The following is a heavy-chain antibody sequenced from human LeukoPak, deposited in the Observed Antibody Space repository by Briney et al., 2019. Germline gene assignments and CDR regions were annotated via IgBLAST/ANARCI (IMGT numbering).Heavy chain of an antibody. CDR2: LNPGGNKK. CDR3: ARWTVGAPVFDY. D-gene: IGHD3/OR15-3a*01. V-gene: IGHV3-74*01. J-gene: IGHJ4*02. CDR1: GLMFNGYW. Sequence: GGSLRLSCAASGLMFNGYWMHWFRHVPGQGLVWVSELNPGGNKKKYADSGWGRFTVSRDNAKDTVYLQMDRVSVGDTAVYYCARWTVGAPVFDYWGEGTLVSVSS.